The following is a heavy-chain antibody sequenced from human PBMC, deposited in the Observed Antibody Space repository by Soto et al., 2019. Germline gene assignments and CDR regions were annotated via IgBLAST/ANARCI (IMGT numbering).Heavy chain of an antibody. Sequence: SDTLSLTCTVSGGSVSSGSYYWSWIRQPPGKGLEWIGYIYYSGSTNYNPSLKSRVTISVDTSKNQFSLKLSSVPAADTAVYYCARGGYSFDYWGQGTLVTVSS. V-gene: IGHV4-61*01. CDR1: GGSVSSGSYY. CDR2: IYYSGST. CDR3: ARGGYSFDY. D-gene: IGHD5-12*01. J-gene: IGHJ4*02.